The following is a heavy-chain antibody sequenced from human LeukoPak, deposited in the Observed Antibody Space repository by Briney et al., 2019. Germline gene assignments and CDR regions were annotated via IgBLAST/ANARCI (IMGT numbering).Heavy chain of an antibody. CDR1: GGSISSYY. J-gene: IGHJ5*02. Sequence: SETLSLTCTVSGGSISSYYWSWIRQPPGKGLEWIGYIYYSGSTNYNPSLKSRVTVSVDTSKNQFSLKLSSVTAADTAVYYCAREGATYNWFDPWGQGTLVTVSS. CDR3: AREGATYNWFDP. D-gene: IGHD3-16*01. CDR2: IYYSGST. V-gene: IGHV4-59*12.